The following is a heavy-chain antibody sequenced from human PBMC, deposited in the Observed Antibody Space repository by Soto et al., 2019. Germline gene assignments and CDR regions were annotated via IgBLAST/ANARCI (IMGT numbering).Heavy chain of an antibody. Sequence: SQTLSLTCAISGDSVSSNSAAWNWIRQSPSRGLEWLGRTYYGSKWYNDYAVSVKSRITINPDTSKNQFSLQLNSVTPVDTAVYYCARADFITMIVVVTPGAFDIWGQGTMVTVSS. CDR2: TYYGSKWYN. V-gene: IGHV6-1*01. J-gene: IGHJ3*02. CDR1: GDSVSSNSAA. CDR3: ARADFITMIVVVTPGAFDI. D-gene: IGHD3-22*01.